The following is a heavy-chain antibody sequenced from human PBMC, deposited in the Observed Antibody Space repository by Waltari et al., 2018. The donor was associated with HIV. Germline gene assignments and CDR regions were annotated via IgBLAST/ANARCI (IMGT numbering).Heavy chain of an antibody. CDR1: GGSVRRRCYF. Sequence: QLQLQESGPGLVKPSETLSPHCPVSGGSVRRRCYFWGWIRQPPGKGLEWVGSIYYTGRAYYNPSLKSRVTISVDTSKNQFSLKVTSVTAADTAVYYCARHALRVGAAYWNFDLWGRGTLVTVSS. CDR2: IYYTGRA. V-gene: IGHV4-39*01. J-gene: IGHJ2*01. D-gene: IGHD1-26*01. CDR3: ARHALRVGAAYWNFDL.